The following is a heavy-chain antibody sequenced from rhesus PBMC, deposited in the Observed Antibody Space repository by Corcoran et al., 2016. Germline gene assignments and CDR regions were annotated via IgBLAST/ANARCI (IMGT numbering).Heavy chain of an antibody. CDR3: AREADWGTPFDY. V-gene: IGHV4-65*01. CDR2: ISGRSGSN. D-gene: IGHD3-9*01. Sequence: QVQLQESGPGLVKPSATLSLSCAVSGGSVSRSNWWRWIRQPPGQGLEWIGYISGRSGSNYDNHSLKRRVNSATDKSKNQVSLKLSSVTAADTAVYYCAREADWGTPFDYWGQGVLVTVSS. J-gene: IGHJ4*01. CDR1: GGSVSRSNW.